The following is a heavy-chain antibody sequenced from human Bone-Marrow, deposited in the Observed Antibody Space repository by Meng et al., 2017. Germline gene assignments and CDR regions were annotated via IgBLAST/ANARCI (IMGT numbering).Heavy chain of an antibody. CDR3: ARDFVELGGRDAFDI. CDR2: INPSGGST. J-gene: IGHJ3*02. CDR1: GYTFTSYY. Sequence: ASVKVSCKASGYTFTSYYMHWVRQAPGQGLEWMGIINPSGGSTSYAQKFQGRVTMTRDTSTSTVYMELSSLRSEDTAVYYCARDFVELGGRDAFDIWGQGTMVTV. V-gene: IGHV1-46*01. D-gene: IGHD3-16*01.